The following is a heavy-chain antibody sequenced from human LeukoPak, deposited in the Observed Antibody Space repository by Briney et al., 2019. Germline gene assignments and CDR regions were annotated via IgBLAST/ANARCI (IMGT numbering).Heavy chain of an antibody. J-gene: IGHJ4*02. D-gene: IGHD5/OR15-5a*01. CDR1: GFTFSSYS. CDR3: AKFRNLRDYGDY. V-gene: IGHV3-23*01. Sequence: GGSLTLSCPASGFTFSSYSMSWVRQAPGKGLEWVSAISGSGGSTYYADSVKGRFTISRDNSKNTLYLQMNSLRAEDTAVYYCAKFRNLRDYGDYWGEGTLVSVSS. CDR2: ISGSGGST.